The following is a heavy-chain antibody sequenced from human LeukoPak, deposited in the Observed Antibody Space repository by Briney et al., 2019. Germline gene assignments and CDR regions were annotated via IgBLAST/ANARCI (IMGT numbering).Heavy chain of an antibody. Sequence: GESLQISYKGSGYSFTSYWIGWVRQMPGKGLEWMGIIYPGDSDTRYSPSFQGQVTISADKPISTAYLQWSSLKASDTAMYYCARRDGSGSYRDYNWFDHWGQGTLVTVSS. CDR3: ARRDGSGSYRDYNWFDH. CDR1: GYSFTSYW. D-gene: IGHD3-10*01. J-gene: IGHJ5*02. CDR2: IYPGDSDT. V-gene: IGHV5-51*01.